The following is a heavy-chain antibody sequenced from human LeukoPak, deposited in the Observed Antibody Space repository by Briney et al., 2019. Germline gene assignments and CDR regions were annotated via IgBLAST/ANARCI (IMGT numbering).Heavy chain of an antibody. D-gene: IGHD1-26*01. J-gene: IGHJ5*02. CDR2: IKQDGSEK. CDR1: GFTLSSYW. Sequence: GGSLRLSCAASGFTLSSYWMSWFRQAPGKGLEWVANIKQDGSEKYYVDSVRGRFTISRDNAKNSLFLQMNTLRAEDTAMYYCARNSGSHPWGQGTLVTVSS. CDR3: ARNSGSHP. V-gene: IGHV3-7*01.